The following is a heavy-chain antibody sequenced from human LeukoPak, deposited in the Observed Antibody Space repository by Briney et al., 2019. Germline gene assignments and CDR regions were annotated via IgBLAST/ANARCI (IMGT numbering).Heavy chain of an antibody. J-gene: IGHJ4*02. CDR3: ASPGIAVADAFDY. CDR1: GFTFSDYY. D-gene: IGHD6-19*01. Sequence: PGWSLRLSCAASGFTFSDYYMSWIRQAPGKGLEWVSYISSSGSTIYYADSVKGRFTISRDNAKNSLYLQMNSLRAEDTAVYYCASPGIAVADAFDYWGQGTLVTVSS. CDR2: ISSSGSTI. V-gene: IGHV3-11*01.